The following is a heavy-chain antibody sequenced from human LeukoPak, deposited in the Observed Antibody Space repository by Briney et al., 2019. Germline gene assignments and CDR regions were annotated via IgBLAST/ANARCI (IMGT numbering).Heavy chain of an antibody. V-gene: IGHV1-69*13. D-gene: IGHD5-24*01. CDR2: IIPIFGTA. CDR1: GGTFSSYA. Sequence: SVKVSCKASGGTFSSYAISWVRQAPGQGLEWMGGIIPIFGTANYAQKFQGRVTITADESTSTAYMELSSLRSDDTAVYYCAREREDGFNYGDDYWGQGTLVTVSS. CDR3: AREREDGFNYGDDY. J-gene: IGHJ4*02.